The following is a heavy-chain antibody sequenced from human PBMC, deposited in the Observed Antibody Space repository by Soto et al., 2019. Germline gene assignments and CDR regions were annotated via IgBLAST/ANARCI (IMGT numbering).Heavy chain of an antibody. CDR2: INNNGGLT. CDR3: ARDPLWGTAMVLWYFDL. Sequence: QPGGSLRLSCAASGFTFTSYPMHWVRQAPGKGLEYLSSINNNGGLTYYANSVKGRFTISRDNSKNTLYLQMNSLRAEDTAVYYCARDPLWGTAMVLWYFDLWGPGSLVTLCS. V-gene: IGHV3-64*01. J-gene: IGHJ2*01. CDR1: GFTFTSYP. D-gene: IGHD5-18*01.